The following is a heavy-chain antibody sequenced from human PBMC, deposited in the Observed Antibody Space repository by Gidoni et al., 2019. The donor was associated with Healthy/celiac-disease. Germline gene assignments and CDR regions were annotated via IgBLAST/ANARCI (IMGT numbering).Heavy chain of an antibody. CDR1: GYTFASSG. D-gene: IGHD3-3*02. CDR3: GRDPRICGVVTPDGMDV. CDR2: HSAYNSNT. Sequence: VQLLQSGAHVHKPGASVEASSQASGYTFASSGISWVRQAPGQGLEWRGWHSAYNSNTNYAKTLQGRVAMIADTSTSTAYMELRSLGSDDAAVYYCGRDPRICGVVTPDGMDVWGQGTTVTVSS. J-gene: IGHJ6*02. V-gene: IGHV1-18*01.